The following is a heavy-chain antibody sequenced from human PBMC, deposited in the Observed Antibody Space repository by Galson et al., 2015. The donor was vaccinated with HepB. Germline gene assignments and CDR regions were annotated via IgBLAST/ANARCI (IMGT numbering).Heavy chain of an antibody. J-gene: IGHJ5*02. D-gene: IGHD6-13*01. Sequence: SVKVPCQPSGYTLPSYGISWLRQAPGQGLEWTGWNSAYNGNTNYAQKPQGRVTMTTDTSQSTAYMELRSLRSDHTAVYYCARAYSSSWYYGWFDPWGQGTLVTVSS. V-gene: IGHV1-18*04. CDR2: NSAYNGNT. CDR1: GYTLPSYG. CDR3: ARAYSSSWYYGWFDP.